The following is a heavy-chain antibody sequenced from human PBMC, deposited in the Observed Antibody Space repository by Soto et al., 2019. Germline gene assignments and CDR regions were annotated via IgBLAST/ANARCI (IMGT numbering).Heavy chain of an antibody. D-gene: IGHD2-15*01. CDR1: GGSFSGYY. J-gene: IGHJ5*02. CDR3: ARVKGIVVVVAATPTYNWFDP. Sequence: QVQLQQWGAGLLKPSETLSLTCAVYGGSFSGYYWSWIRQPPGKGLEWIGEINHSGSTNYNPSLKSRVTISVDTSKNQFSLKLSSVTAADTAVYYCARVKGIVVVVAATPTYNWFDPWGQGTLVTVSS. V-gene: IGHV4-34*01. CDR2: INHSGST.